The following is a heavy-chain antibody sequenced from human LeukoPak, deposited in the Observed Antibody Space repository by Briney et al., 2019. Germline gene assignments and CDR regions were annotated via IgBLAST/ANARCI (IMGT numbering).Heavy chain of an antibody. CDR3: AHGAMYQLDY. CDR2: IIGGGGST. CDR1: GFTFSDYY. D-gene: IGHD2-2*01. Sequence: GGSLRLSCAASGFTFSDYYMSWVRQAPGKGLEWVSGIIGGGGSTYYADSVKGRFTISGDNSRNTLFLQMNSLRAEDTAVYYCAHGAMYQLDYWGQGTLVTVSS. V-gene: IGHV3-23*01. J-gene: IGHJ4*02.